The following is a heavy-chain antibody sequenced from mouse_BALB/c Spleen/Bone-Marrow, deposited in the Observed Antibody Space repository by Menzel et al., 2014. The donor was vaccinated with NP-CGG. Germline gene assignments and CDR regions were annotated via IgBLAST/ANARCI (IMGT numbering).Heavy chain of an antibody. V-gene: IGHV5-12-1*01. J-gene: IGHJ3*01. D-gene: IGHD1-1*01. CDR1: GFAFSSYD. CDR2: ISSGGGST. Sequence: EVQVVESGGGLVKPGGSLKLSCAASGFAFSSYDMSWVRQTPEKRLEWVAYISSGGGSTYYSDTVKGRFTISRDNAKNTLYLQMSSLKSEDTARYYCARQILRGFAYWGQGTLVTVSA. CDR3: ARQILRGFAY.